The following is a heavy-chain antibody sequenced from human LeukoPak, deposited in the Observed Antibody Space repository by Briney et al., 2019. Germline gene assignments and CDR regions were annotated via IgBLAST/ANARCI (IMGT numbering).Heavy chain of an antibody. CDR3: ARGTELWFGGYYFDY. CDR1: GFTFSSYA. J-gene: IGHJ4*02. D-gene: IGHD3-10*01. CDR2: ISYDGSNK. Sequence: AGGSLRLSCAASGFTFSSYAMHWVRQAPGKGLEWVAVISYDGSNKYYADSVKGRFTISGDNSKNTLYLRMNSLRAEDTAVYYCARGTELWFGGYYFDYWGQGTLVTVSS. V-gene: IGHV3-30*01.